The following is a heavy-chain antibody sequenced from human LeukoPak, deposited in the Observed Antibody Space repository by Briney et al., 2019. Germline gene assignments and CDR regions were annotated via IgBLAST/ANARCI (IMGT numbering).Heavy chain of an antibody. Sequence: ASVKVSCKASGGTFSSYAISWVRQAPGQGLEWMGGIIPIFGTANYAQKFQGRVTITTDESTSTAYMELSSLRSEDTAVYYCARGFTLYSSSWYYFDYWGQGTLVTVSS. CDR3: ARGFTLYSSSWYYFDY. V-gene: IGHV1-69*05. CDR1: GGTFSSYA. D-gene: IGHD6-13*01. J-gene: IGHJ4*02. CDR2: IIPIFGTA.